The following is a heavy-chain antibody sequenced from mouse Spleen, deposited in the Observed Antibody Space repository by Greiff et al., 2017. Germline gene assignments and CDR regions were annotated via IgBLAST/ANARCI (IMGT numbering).Heavy chain of an antibody. V-gene: IGHV5-4*01. D-gene: IGHD2-5*01. CDR2: ISDGGSYT. Sequence: EVKLVESGGGLVKPGGSLKLSCAASGFTFSSYAMSWVRQTPEKRLEWVATISDGGSYTYYPDNVKGRFTISRDNAKNNLYLQMSHLKSEDTAMYYCAREGYYSNWYFDVWGTGTTVTVSS. CDR3: AREGYYSNWYFDV. CDR1: GFTFSSYA. J-gene: IGHJ1*03.